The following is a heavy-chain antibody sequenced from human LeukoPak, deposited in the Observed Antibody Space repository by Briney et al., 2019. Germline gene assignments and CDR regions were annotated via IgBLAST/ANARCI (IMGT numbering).Heavy chain of an antibody. J-gene: IGHJ4*01. CDR3: ARDAQRGFDYSNSLEY. CDR1: GYSFSDYE. D-gene: IGHD4-11*01. CDR2: IWSSGSVT. V-gene: IGHV3-48*03. Sequence: GGSLRLSCAGSGYSFSDYEMNWVRQAPGRGLEWVAYIWSSGSVTHYTDSVKDRFTISRDNGKNSLFLQMNGLRAEDTAMYYCARDAQRGFDYSNSLEYWGHGTLVIVSS.